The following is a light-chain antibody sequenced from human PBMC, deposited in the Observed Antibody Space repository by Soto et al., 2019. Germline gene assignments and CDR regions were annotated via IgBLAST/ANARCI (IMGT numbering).Light chain of an antibody. J-gene: IGLJ1*01. CDR3: SSYISSDTLEV. V-gene: IGLV2-14*01. CDR2: AVI. CDR1: SEDIGAYDY. Sequence: QSALTQPASVSASPGQSIFISCTGTSEDIGAYDYVSWYQQHPGKAPKRILYAVINRPSGVSSRFSGSKSGNTASLNISGVQPEDEADYYCSSYISSDTLEVFGTGTKVTVL.